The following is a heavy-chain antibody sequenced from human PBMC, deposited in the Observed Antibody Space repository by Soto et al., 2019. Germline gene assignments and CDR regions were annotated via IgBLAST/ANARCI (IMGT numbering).Heavy chain of an antibody. Sequence: ASVKVSCKASGYTFTSYGISWVRQAPGQGLEWMGWISAYNGNTNYAQKLQGRVTMTTDTSTSTAYMELRSLRSDDTAVYYCAREEYSSGWYPFDYWGQGTLVTVSS. CDR2: ISAYNGNT. D-gene: IGHD6-19*01. J-gene: IGHJ4*02. CDR3: AREEYSSGWYPFDY. CDR1: GYTFTSYG. V-gene: IGHV1-18*01.